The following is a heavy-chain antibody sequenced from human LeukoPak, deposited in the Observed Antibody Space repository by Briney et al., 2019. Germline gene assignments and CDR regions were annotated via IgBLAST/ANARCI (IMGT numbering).Heavy chain of an antibody. V-gene: IGHV4-38-2*01. Sequence: PSETLSLTRAVSGYSISSGYYWGWIRQPPGKGLEWIGSTYHSGSTYYNPSLKSRVTISVDTSKNQFSRKLSSVTAADTAVYYCASHKLYDFWSGYPTDYWGQGTLVTVSS. J-gene: IGHJ4*02. CDR3: ASHKLYDFWSGYPTDY. CDR2: TYHSGST. CDR1: GYSISSGYY. D-gene: IGHD3-3*01.